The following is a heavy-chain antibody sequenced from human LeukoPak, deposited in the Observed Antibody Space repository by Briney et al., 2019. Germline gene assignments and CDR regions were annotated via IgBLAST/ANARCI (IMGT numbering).Heavy chain of an antibody. D-gene: IGHD1-26*01. CDR3: VRRTSGSYSDY. CDR2: ISYSGSTT. Sequence: PSETLSLTCTVSGDSISSSSVYWGWIRQPPGKGLAWIATISYSGSTTSYNASLKRRVTISVDTSKNQFSLQLNSVTAADTAVYYCVRRTSGSYSDYWGQGTLVTVSS. CDR1: GDSISSSSVY. V-gene: IGHV4-39*01. J-gene: IGHJ4*02.